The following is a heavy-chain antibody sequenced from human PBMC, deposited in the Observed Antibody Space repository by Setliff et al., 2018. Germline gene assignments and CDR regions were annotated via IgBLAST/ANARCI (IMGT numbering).Heavy chain of an antibody. CDR2: TNTNTGNP. V-gene: IGHV7-4-1*02. J-gene: IGHJ4*02. CDR1: GYMFTTYA. D-gene: IGHD1-26*01. CDR3: ASQMGTSETYPK. Sequence: ASVKVSCKASGYMFTTYAMGWMRQAPGQRLEWMGWTNTNTGNPNYAQGFTGRFVFSLDTSVSTAYLQISSLKAEDTAVYYCASQMGTSETYPKWGQGTPVTVSS.